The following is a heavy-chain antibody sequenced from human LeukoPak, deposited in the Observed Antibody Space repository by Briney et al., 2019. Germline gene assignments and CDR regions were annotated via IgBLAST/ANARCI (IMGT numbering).Heavy chain of an antibody. CDR2: INHSGST. CDR3: ARDETVDITNWFDP. D-gene: IGHD1-20*01. Sequence: PSETLSLTCAVYGGSFSGYYWSWIRQPPGKGLEWIGEINHSGSTNYNPSLKSRVTISVDTSKNQFSLKLSSVTAADTAVYYCARDETVDITNWFDPWGQGTLVTVSS. V-gene: IGHV4-34*01. J-gene: IGHJ5*02. CDR1: GGSFSGYY.